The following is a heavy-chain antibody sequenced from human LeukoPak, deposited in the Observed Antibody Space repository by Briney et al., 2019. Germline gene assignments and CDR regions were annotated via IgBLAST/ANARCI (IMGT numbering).Heavy chain of an antibody. CDR2: IKTDGSET. J-gene: IGHJ4*02. D-gene: IGHD6-19*01. CDR3: VKNDGWFHLAQ. Sequence: GGSLRLSCAASGFYFRDHWMDWVRQAPGKGLEWVGHIKTDGSETYYLDSXKGRISISRDNTNNALYLQMNSLRVEDTAVYYCVKNDGWFHLAQWGQGTLVTVSS. CDR1: GFYFRDHW. V-gene: IGHV3-7*03.